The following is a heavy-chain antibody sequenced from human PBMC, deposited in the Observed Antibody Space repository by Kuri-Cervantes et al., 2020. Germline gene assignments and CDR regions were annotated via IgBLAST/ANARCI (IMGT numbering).Heavy chain of an antibody. V-gene: IGHV4-30-2*01. D-gene: IGHD3-10*01. J-gene: IGHJ6*02. CDR2: IYHSGST. Sequence: SETLSLTCAVSGGPISSGGYSWSWIRQPPGKGLEWIGYIYHSGSTNYNPSLKSRVTISVGTSKNQFSLKLSSVTAADTAVYYCARGSRYYGSGILGGMDVWGQGTTVTVSS. CDR1: GGPISSGGYS. CDR3: ARGSRYYGSGILGGMDV.